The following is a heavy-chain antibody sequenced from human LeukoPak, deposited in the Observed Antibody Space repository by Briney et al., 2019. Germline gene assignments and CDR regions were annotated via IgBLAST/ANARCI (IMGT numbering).Heavy chain of an antibody. D-gene: IGHD3-10*01. CDR1: GFSVNTNY. V-gene: IGHV3-66*01. Sequence: PGGSLRLSCAASGFSVNTNYLSWVRPAPCNGLAWVFVLYTGGTIYYADSGKGRFTISKDRTQNTLSLQMDNLSVEDTAVYYCAKDPHNSGSGSHFDSWGRGTLVTVSS. J-gene: IGHJ4*02. CDR3: AKDPHNSGSGSHFDS. CDR2: LYTGGTI.